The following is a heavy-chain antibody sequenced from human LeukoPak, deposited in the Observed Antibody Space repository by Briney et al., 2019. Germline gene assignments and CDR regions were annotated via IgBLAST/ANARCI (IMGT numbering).Heavy chain of an antibody. Sequence: PSETLSLTCSVSGASISTSAYYWGWIRQPPGKGLGWIGSIYYSGSTYYNASLKSRVTISIDTSKNQFSLRLSSVTAADTAVYYCAKSGGYGLIDYWGQGTLVTVSS. CDR3: AKSGGYGLIDY. CDR1: GASISTSAYY. CDR2: IYYSGST. J-gene: IGHJ4*02. V-gene: IGHV4-39*01. D-gene: IGHD1-26*01.